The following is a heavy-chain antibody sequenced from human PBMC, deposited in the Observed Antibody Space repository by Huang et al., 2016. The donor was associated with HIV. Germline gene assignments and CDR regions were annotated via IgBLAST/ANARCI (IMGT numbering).Heavy chain of an antibody. J-gene: IGHJ4*02. CDR2: INQSGSA. CDR3: ACLGYCSGGDY. CDR1: GGSFSGYY. V-gene: IGHV4-34*01. D-gene: IGHD2-15*01. Sequence: QVQLQQWGAGLLKPSETLSLTCAVYGGSFSGYYWSWIRQPPGKGLEWIGEINQSGSANYNPSLKSRVTISVDTSKNQFSLKLSSVTAADTAVYYCACLGYCSGGDYWGQGTLVTVSS.